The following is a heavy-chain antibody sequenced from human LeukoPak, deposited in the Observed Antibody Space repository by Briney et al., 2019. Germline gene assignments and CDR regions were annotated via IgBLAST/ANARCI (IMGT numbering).Heavy chain of an antibody. CDR2: ISSSDTYT. Sequence: SGGSLRLSCAASGFTFSDYYVSWIRQAPGKGLEWVSYISSSDTYTNYADSVKGRFTISRDNAKNSLYLQMNSLRAEDTAVYYCARGPYSSGSSADYWGQGTLVTVSS. V-gene: IGHV3-11*06. J-gene: IGHJ4*02. CDR1: GFTFSDYY. D-gene: IGHD6-19*01. CDR3: ARGPYSSGSSADY.